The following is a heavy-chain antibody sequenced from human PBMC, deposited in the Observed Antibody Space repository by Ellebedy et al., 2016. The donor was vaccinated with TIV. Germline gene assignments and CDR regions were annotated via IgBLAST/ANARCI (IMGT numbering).Heavy chain of an antibody. Sequence: AASVKVSCKASGGTFSSYAISWVRQAPGQGLEWMGGIIPIFGTANYAQKFQGRVTITADESTSTAYMELSSLRSEDTAVYYCARGGVVVPAALSYWGQGTLVTVSS. V-gene: IGHV1-69*13. CDR2: IIPIFGTA. J-gene: IGHJ4*02. D-gene: IGHD2-2*01. CDR1: GGTFSSYA. CDR3: ARGGVVVPAALSY.